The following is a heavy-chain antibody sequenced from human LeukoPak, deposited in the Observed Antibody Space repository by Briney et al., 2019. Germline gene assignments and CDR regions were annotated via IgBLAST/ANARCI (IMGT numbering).Heavy chain of an antibody. CDR3: ARDHPYYYDSSGYFDY. Sequence: SETLSLTCTVSGGSISSYYWSWIRQPPGKGLEWIGYIYYSGSTNYNPSLKSRVTISVDRSKNQFSLKLSSVTAADTAVYYCARDHPYYYDSSGYFDYWGQGTLVTVSS. D-gene: IGHD3-22*01. V-gene: IGHV4-59*01. CDR2: IYYSGST. CDR1: GGSISSYY. J-gene: IGHJ4*02.